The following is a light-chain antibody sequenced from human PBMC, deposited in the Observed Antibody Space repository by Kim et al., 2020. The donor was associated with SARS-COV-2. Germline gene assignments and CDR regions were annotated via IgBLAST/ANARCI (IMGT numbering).Light chain of an antibody. CDR1: QDINTH. Sequence: DIQMIQSPSSVSASVGDRVTLTCRASQDINTHLAWFQYRPGDAPRPLIFSASSLEGGVPPRFRGGGSGTDFTLTISSLQPEDSATYYCQQYNTYPYTFGQGTKLEI. CDR3: QQYNTYPYT. V-gene: IGKV1-16*01. CDR2: SAS. J-gene: IGKJ2*01.